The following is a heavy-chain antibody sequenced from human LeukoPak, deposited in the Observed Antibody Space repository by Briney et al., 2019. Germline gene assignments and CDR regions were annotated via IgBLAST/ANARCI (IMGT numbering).Heavy chain of an antibody. Sequence: GGSLRLSCAAAGFTFDDYGMSWVRQAPGKGLEWVSGINWNGGSTGYADSVKGRFTISRDNAKNSLYLQMNSLRAEDTAVYYCAREVYCGGDCYSGPIDYWGQGILVTVSS. J-gene: IGHJ4*02. CDR2: INWNGGST. V-gene: IGHV3-20*04. D-gene: IGHD2-21*02. CDR1: GFTFDDYG. CDR3: AREVYCGGDCYSGPIDY.